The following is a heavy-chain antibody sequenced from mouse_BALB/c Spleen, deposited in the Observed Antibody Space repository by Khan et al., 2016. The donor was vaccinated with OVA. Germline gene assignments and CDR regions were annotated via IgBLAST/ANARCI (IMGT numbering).Heavy chain of an antibody. Sequence: EVALVESGGDLVKPGGSLKLSCAASGFTFSAYSMSWVRQTPDKRLEWVATISSGGDYTYYPDNVKGRFTISRDNAKNTLYLQMSSLKSEDTAMYYCASHLTGSFTYWGQGTLVTVSA. V-gene: IGHV5-6*01. CDR2: ISSGGDYT. CDR1: GFTFSAYS. CDR3: ASHLTGSFTY. J-gene: IGHJ3*01. D-gene: IGHD4-1*01.